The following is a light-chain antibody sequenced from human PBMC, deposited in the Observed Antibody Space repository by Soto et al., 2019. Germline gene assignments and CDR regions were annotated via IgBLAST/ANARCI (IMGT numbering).Light chain of an antibody. V-gene: IGLV1-44*01. CDR1: NSNIGRNT. Sequence: QSVLTQTPSASGTPGQRVTISCSGSNSNIGRNTVNWYQQLPGMAPKLLIYTNNQRPSGVPDRFSGSKSGTSASLAISGLQSEDEADDYCAAWDDSLDGVIFGGGTKLTVL. J-gene: IGLJ2*01. CDR3: AAWDDSLDGVI. CDR2: TNN.